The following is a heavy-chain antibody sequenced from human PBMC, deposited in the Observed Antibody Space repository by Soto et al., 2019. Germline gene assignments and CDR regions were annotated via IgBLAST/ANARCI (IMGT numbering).Heavy chain of an antibody. J-gene: IGHJ5*02. CDR2: ISAYDGKT. Sequence: AAVKGSCPPSGSSFSTYGINWVRQAPGQGLELMGWISAYDGKTTYAEKFQGRVTLTTDTSTSTAYMELRSLRSDDTAIYYCARDPHEFWTSYWFDPRGQGTPVNVSA. V-gene: IGHV1-18*01. CDR1: GSSFSTYG. CDR3: ARDPHEFWTSYWFDP. D-gene: IGHD3-3*01.